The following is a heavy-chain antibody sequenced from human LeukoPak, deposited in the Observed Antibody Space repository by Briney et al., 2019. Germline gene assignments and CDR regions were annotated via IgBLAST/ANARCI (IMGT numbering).Heavy chain of an antibody. D-gene: IGHD6-6*01. CDR1: DYSISSGYY. V-gene: IGHV4-38-2*01. Sequence: PSETLSLTCAVSDYSISSGYYWGWIRQPPGKGLEWIGSIYHSGSTYYNPSLKSRVTISVDMSKNQFSLKLSSVTAADTAVYYCARHIHLGGYSSSSFYFDYWGQGTLVTVSS. CDR2: IYHSGST. J-gene: IGHJ4*02. CDR3: ARHIHLGGYSSSSFYFDY.